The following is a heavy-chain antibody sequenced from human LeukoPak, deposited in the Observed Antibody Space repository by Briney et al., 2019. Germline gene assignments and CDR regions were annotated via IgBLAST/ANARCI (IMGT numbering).Heavy chain of an antibody. J-gene: IGHJ5*02. Sequence: SETLSLTCTVSGGSVSSGSCYWSWIRQPPGKGLEWIGYIYYSGSTNYNPSLKSRVTISVDTSKNQFSLKLSSVTAADTAVYYCARSGWRKYQLNWFDPWGQGTLVTVSS. CDR3: ARSGWRKYQLNWFDP. D-gene: IGHD2-2*01. CDR1: GGSVSSGSCY. V-gene: IGHV4-61*01. CDR2: IYYSGST.